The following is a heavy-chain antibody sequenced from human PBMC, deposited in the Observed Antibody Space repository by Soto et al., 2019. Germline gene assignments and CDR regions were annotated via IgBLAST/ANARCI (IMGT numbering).Heavy chain of an antibody. J-gene: IGHJ4*02. CDR3: ARDLGLRDGYNFPHY. CDR2: IIPIFGTA. V-gene: IGHV1-69*06. D-gene: IGHD5-12*01. CDR1: GCIFSSYA. Sequence: GASVKVSCKASGCIFSSYAISCVRQAPGQGLEWMGGIIPIFGTANYAQKFQGRVTITADKSTSTAYMELSSLRSEDTAVYYCARDLGLRDGYNFPHYWGQGTLVTVSS.